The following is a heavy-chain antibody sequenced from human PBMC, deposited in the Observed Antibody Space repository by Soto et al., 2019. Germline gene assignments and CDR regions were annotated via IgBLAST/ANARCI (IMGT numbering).Heavy chain of an antibody. D-gene: IGHD3-22*01. V-gene: IGHV1-46*01. CDR1: GYTFTSYY. J-gene: IGHJ4*02. Sequence: ASVKVSCKASGYTFTSYYMHWVRQAPGQGLEWMGIINPSGGSTSYAQKFQGRVTMTRDTSTSTVYMELSSLRSEDTAVYYCARDLYYYDGSGYYYLGYWAQGTLVPVSS. CDR3: ARDLYYYDGSGYYYLGY. CDR2: INPSGGST.